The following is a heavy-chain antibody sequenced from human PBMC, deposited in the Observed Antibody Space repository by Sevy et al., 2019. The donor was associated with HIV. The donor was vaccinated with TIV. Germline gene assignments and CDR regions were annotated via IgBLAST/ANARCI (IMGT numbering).Heavy chain of an antibody. CDR3: AREDFGSSWLYYYMDV. D-gene: IGHD6-13*01. CDR2: VYASSST. J-gene: IGHJ6*03. Sequence: LSLTCTVSGGSLSGYYWSWIRQSAGKGLEWIGRVYASSSTNYNPSLRSRVTISVDTSSNQFSLNLHSVTAADTAVYYCAREDFGSSWLYYYMDVWGKGTPVTVSS. V-gene: IGHV4-4*07. CDR1: GGSLSGYY.